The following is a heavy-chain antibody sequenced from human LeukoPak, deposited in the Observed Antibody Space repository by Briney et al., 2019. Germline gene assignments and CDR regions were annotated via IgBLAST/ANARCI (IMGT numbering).Heavy chain of an antibody. J-gene: IGHJ5*02. D-gene: IGHD3-9*01. Sequence: GGSLRLSCAASGFTFSSYAMNWVRQAPGKGLEWVSAISGSGGSTYYADSVKGRFTISRDNSKNTLYLQMNSLRAEDTAVYYCAKDVGLRYFDWLYNWFDPWGQGTLVTVSS. CDR2: ISGSGGST. V-gene: IGHV3-23*01. CDR1: GFTFSSYA. CDR3: AKDVGLRYFDWLYNWFDP.